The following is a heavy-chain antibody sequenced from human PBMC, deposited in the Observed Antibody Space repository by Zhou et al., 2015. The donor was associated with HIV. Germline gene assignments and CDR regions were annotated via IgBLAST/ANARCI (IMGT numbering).Heavy chain of an antibody. Sequence: QVQLVQSGAEVKKPGSSVKVSCKASGGTFSSFAISWVRQAPGQGLEWMGDIILIFGTANYAQKFQGRVTITADRSTSTAYMELRSLRSEDTAVYYCARSSGDSEYAFEIWGQGTKVIVSS. D-gene: IGHD3-22*01. CDR3: ARSSGDSEYAFEI. V-gene: IGHV1-69*06. CDR1: GGTFSSFA. J-gene: IGHJ3*02. CDR2: IILIFGTA.